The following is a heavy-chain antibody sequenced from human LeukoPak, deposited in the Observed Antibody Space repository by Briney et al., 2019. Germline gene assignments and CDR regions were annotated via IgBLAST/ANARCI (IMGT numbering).Heavy chain of an antibody. CDR1: GYTFTSNY. V-gene: IGHV1-46*01. CDR3: ARDQEGFDY. J-gene: IGHJ4*02. Sequence: RASVKVSCKASGYTFTSNYIHWVRQAPGQGLEWVGMIYPRDGSTSYAQKFQGRVTVTRDTSTSTVHMELSGLRSEDTAVYYCARDQEGFDYWGQGTLVTVSS. CDR2: IYPRDGST.